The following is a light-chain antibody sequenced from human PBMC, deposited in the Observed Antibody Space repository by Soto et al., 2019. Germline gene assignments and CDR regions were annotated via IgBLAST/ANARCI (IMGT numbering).Light chain of an antibody. J-gene: IGKJ4*01. Sequence: IRLTRSPSSLSASVGDRVPITCQSSQDISNYLNWYQQKPGKAPKLLIYDASNLETGVPSRFSGSGSGTDFTFTISSLQPEDIATYYCQQYDNLPPLTFGGGTKVDIK. CDR2: DAS. CDR3: QQYDNLPPLT. CDR1: QDISNY. V-gene: IGKV1-33*01.